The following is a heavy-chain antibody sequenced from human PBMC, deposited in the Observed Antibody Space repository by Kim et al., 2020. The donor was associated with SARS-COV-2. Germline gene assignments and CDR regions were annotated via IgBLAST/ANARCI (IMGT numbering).Heavy chain of an antibody. CDR3: ARGLPYYYDSSGVADNWFDP. Sequence: RVTISVDTSKNQFSLKLSSVTAADTAVYYCARGLPYYYDSSGVADNWFDPWGQGTLVTVSS. V-gene: IGHV4-34*01. D-gene: IGHD3-22*01. J-gene: IGHJ5*02.